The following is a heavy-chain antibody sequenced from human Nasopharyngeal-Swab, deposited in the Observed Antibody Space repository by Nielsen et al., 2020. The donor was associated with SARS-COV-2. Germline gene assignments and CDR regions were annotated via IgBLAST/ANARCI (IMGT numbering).Heavy chain of an antibody. CDR3: AKAWGSYRNYFDY. V-gene: IGHV3-23*01. D-gene: IGHD3-16*02. CDR2: MSGSGGST. Sequence: GGSLRLSCAASGFTFTNYAMSWVRQAPGKGLEWVSAMSGSGGSTYYADSVKGRFTISRDNSKNTLYLQMNSLRAEDTAVYYCAKAWGSYRNYFDYWGQGTLVTVSS. CDR1: GFTFTNYA. J-gene: IGHJ4*02.